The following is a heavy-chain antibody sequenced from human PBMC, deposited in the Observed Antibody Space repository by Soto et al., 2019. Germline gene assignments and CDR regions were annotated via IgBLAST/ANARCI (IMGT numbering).Heavy chain of an antibody. D-gene: IGHD2-2*01. Sequence: GGSLRLSCAASRFTFSTYEMHWVRQAPGKGLEWVSYISSSGNTVYYADSVKGRFTISRDNTRNSLYLQMNSLRDEDTALYYCVRYCSTTLCNGVATRTFDYWGQGTLVTVSS. CDR2: ISSSGNTV. J-gene: IGHJ4*02. CDR1: RFTFSTYE. CDR3: VRYCSTTLCNGVATRTFDY. V-gene: IGHV3-48*03.